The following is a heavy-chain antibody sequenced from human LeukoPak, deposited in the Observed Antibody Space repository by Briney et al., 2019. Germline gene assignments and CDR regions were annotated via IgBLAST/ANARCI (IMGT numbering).Heavy chain of an antibody. CDR3: AKDRSGELWLSGPDY. D-gene: IGHD5-18*01. CDR2: ISYDGSNK. Sequence: PGGSLRLSCAASGFTFSTYWMSWVRQAPGKGLEWVAVISYDGSNKYYADSVKGRFTISRDNSKNTLYLQMNSLRAEDTAVYYCAKDRSGELWLSGPDYWGQGTLVTVSS. J-gene: IGHJ4*02. CDR1: GFTFSTYW. V-gene: IGHV3-30*18.